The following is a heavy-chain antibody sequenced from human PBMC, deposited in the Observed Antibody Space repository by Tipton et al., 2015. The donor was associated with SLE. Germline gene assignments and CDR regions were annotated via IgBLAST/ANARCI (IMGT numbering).Heavy chain of an antibody. J-gene: IGHJ4*02. CDR2: ISGSGGST. D-gene: IGHD6-19*01. V-gene: IGHV3-23*01. CDR3: ARDGSRSSGPDFDF. Sequence: SLRLSCAASGFTFSSYAMSWVRQAPGKGLEWVSAISGSGGSTYYADSVKGRFTISRDNSKNTLYLQMNSLRIEDTAVYYCARDGSRSSGPDFDFWGQGTRVTVAS. CDR1: GFTFSSYA.